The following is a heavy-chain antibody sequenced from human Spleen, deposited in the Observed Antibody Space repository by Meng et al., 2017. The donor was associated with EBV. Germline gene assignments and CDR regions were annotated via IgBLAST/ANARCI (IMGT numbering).Heavy chain of an antibody. CDR2: INPNSGGT. Sequence: QVQLVLSGAEAKKPGASWKVSCKACGYTFTGYYMHWVRQAPGQGLEWMGRINPNSGGTNYAQKFQGRVTMTRDTSISTAYMELSRLRSDDTAVYYCARDCSSTSCSVDYWGQGTLVTVSS. V-gene: IGHV1-2*06. D-gene: IGHD2-2*01. CDR3: ARDCSSTSCSVDY. CDR1: GYTFTGYY. J-gene: IGHJ4*02.